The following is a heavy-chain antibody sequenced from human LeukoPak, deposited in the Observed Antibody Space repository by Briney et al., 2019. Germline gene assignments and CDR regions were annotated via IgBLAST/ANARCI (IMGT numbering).Heavy chain of an antibody. CDR2: ISGSGGST. D-gene: IGHD3-10*01. V-gene: IGHV3-23*01. CDR3: ASLWFGEHYYYYGMDV. J-gene: IGHJ6*02. CDR1: GFTFSIYA. Sequence: GGSLRLSCAVSGFTFSIYAMTWVRQAPGKGLEWVSGISGSGGSTDYADSVKGRFTISRDNSKNTLYLQMNSLRAEDTAVYYCASLWFGEHYYYYGMDVWGQGTTVTVSS.